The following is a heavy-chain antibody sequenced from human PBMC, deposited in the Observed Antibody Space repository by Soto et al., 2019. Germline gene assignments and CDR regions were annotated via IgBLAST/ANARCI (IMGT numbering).Heavy chain of an antibody. CDR2: IYYSGST. D-gene: IGHD3-22*01. V-gene: IGHV4-30-4*01. Sequence: SETLSLTCTVSGGSISSGDYYWSWIRQPPGKGLEWIGYIYYSGSTYYNPSLKSRVTISVDTSKNQFSLKLSSVTAADTAVYYCARGNYYDSSGFDYWGQGTLVTVSS. CDR3: ARGNYYDSSGFDY. CDR1: GGSISSGDYY. J-gene: IGHJ4*02.